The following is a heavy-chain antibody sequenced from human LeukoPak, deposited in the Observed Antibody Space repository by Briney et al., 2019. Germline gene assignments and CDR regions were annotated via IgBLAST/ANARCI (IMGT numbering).Heavy chain of an antibody. CDR3: ARQFGVVAATIDY. D-gene: IGHD2-15*01. V-gene: IGHV4-59*08. CDR2: IYYSGST. Sequence: SETLSLTCTVSGGSTSSYYWSWIRQPPGKGLEWIGYIYYSGSTNYNPSLKSRVTISVDTSKNQFSLKLSSVTAADTAVYYCARQFGVVAATIDYWGQGTLVTVSS. J-gene: IGHJ4*02. CDR1: GGSTSSYY.